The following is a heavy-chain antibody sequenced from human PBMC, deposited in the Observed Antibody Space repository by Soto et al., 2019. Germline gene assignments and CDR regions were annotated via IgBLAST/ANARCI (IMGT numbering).Heavy chain of an antibody. CDR2: INAGNGNT. D-gene: IGHD1-7*01. J-gene: IGHJ4*02. Sequence: GASVKVSCKASGYTFTSYAMHWVRQAPGQRLEWMGWINAGNGNTKYSQKFQGRVTITRDTSASTAYMELSSLRSEDTAVYYCARDAGSGTPVIYWGQGTLVTVSS. V-gene: IGHV1-3*01. CDR3: ARDAGSGTPVIY. CDR1: GYTFTSYA.